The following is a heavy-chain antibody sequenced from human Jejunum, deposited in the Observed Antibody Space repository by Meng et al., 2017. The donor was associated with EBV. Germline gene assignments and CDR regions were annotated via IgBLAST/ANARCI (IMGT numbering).Heavy chain of an antibody. D-gene: IGHD3-22*01. J-gene: IGHJ4*02. CDR3: ARTYYYDSSGYAPFDY. CDR2: IYYSGCT. CDR1: RGSIRSRSSY. V-gene: IGHV4-39*07. Sequence: QLQRRESGLGRVQTWENMSLAGCVYRGSIRSRSSYRGWIRQPARKGLEWFGSIYYSGCTYYIPSLKSRVTISVDTSKNQFSLKLSSVTAADTAVYYCARTYYYDSSGYAPFDYWGQGTLVTVSS.